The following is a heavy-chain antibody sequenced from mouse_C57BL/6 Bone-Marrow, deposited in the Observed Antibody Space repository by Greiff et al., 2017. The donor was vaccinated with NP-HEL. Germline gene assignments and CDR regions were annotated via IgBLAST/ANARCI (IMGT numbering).Heavy chain of an antibody. CDR1: GYAFSSSW. Sequence: QVQLQQSGPELVKPGASVKISCKASGYAFSSSWMNWVKQRPGKGLEWIGRIYPGDGDTNYNGKFKGKATLTADKSSSTAYMQLSSLTSEDSAVYFCARGITTVVARDYWGQGTTLTVSS. J-gene: IGHJ2*01. CDR2: IYPGDGDT. CDR3: ARGITTVVARDY. V-gene: IGHV1-82*01. D-gene: IGHD1-1*01.